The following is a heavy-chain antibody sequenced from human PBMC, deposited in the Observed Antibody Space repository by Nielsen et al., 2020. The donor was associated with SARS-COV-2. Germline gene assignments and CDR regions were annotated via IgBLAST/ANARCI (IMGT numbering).Heavy chain of an antibody. Sequence: SETLSLTCAVSGESFSGYYQWSWIRPPPGKGLEWIGEISHSGTTNYNPSPKSRVTMSLDSSKNQFSLKLRSVTAADTAVYFCARGLMSGTPDFYYSYMDVWDKGSTVTVSS. V-gene: IGHV4-34*01. CDR1: GESFSGYY. CDR2: ISHSGTT. J-gene: IGHJ6*03. CDR3: ARGLMSGTPDFYYSYMDV. D-gene: IGHD1-7*01.